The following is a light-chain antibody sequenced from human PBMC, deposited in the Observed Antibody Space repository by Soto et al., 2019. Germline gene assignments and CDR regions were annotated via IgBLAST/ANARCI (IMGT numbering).Light chain of an antibody. CDR2: EVS. CDR1: SSDVGGYNY. V-gene: IGLV2-14*01. Sequence: QSALTQPASVSGSPGQAITISCTGTSSDVGGYNYVSWYQHHPDKAPKLILYEVSSRPSGVSNRFSDSKSGTTASLTISGLQAEDEADYYCSSYTSTRTLVVFGGGTKLTVL. CDR3: SSYTSTRTLVV. J-gene: IGLJ2*01.